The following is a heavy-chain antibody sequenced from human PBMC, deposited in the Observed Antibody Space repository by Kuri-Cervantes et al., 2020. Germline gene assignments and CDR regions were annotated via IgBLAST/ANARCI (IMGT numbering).Heavy chain of an antibody. V-gene: IGHV4-34*01. CDR2: INHSGST. D-gene: IGHD3-22*01. CDR3: ARGQNYYDSRGYYYYYMDV. J-gene: IGHJ6*03. CDR1: GGSFSGYY. Sequence: SQTLSLTCAVYGGSFSGYYWSWIRQPPEKGLEWIGEINHSGSTNYNPSLQSRVIMSVDTSNNQFFLKLRSVTAAATAVYYCARGQNYYDSRGYYYYYMDVWGKGTTVTVSS.